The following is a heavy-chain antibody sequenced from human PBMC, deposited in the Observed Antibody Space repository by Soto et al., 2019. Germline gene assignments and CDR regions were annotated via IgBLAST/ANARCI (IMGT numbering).Heavy chain of an antibody. CDR1: GYPFTSYF. CDR2: INAGNGNT. J-gene: IGHJ3*02. V-gene: IGHV1-3*01. D-gene: IGHD3-22*01. Sequence: QVQLVQSGAEVKNPGASVKVSCKASGYPFTSYFIHWVRQAPGQRLEWMGWINAGNGNTNYSQKFQGRVTITRDTSASTAYMELSSLRSEDTAVYYCARSMIVVAHDAFDIWGQGTVVTVSS. CDR3: ARSMIVVAHDAFDI.